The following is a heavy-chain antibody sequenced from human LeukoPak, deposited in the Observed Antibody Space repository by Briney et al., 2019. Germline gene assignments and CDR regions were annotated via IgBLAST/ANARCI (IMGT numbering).Heavy chain of an antibody. CDR1: GGSFSGYY. Sequence: SETLSLTCAVYGGSFSGYYWSWIRQPPGKGLEWIGEINHSGSTNYNPSLKSRVTISVDTSKNQFSLKLSSVTAADAAVYYCASVYDSSGYYPFWGQGTLVTVSS. CDR2: INHSGST. CDR3: ASVYDSSGYYPF. J-gene: IGHJ4*02. V-gene: IGHV4-34*01. D-gene: IGHD3-22*01.